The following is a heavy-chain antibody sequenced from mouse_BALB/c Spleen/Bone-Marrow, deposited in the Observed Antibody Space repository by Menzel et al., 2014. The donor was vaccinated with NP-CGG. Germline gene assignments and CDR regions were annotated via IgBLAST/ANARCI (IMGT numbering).Heavy chain of an antibody. J-gene: IGHJ4*01. CDR1: GFTFXSFG. CDR3: ARAGMDY. D-gene: IGHD3-3*01. CDR2: ISSGSSTI. V-gene: IGHV5-17*02. Sequence: DVKLVESGGGLVQPGGSRRLSCAASGFTFXSFGMHWVRQAPEKELEWVAYISSGSSTIYYADIVKGRFSISRDNPKNPLFLQMTSLRSEDTAMYYCARAGMDYWGQGTSVTVSS.